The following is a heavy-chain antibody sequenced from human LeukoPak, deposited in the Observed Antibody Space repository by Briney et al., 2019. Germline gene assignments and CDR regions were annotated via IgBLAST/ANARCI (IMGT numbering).Heavy chain of an antibody. CDR1: GYTFIDRY. Sequence: ASVKVSCKTSGYTFIDRYIHWVRQAPGQGLQWMGWINPNNDATKYQQNFQGRVTMTRDTSISTAYLELTSLKSDDTAVYYCARYRYESSGYYPDYWGQGTLVTVSS. CDR3: ARYRYESSGYYPDY. J-gene: IGHJ4*02. CDR2: INPNNDAT. V-gene: IGHV1-2*02. D-gene: IGHD3-22*01.